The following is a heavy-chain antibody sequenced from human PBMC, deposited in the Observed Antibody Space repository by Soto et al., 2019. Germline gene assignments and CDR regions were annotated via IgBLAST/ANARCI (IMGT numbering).Heavy chain of an antibody. V-gene: IGHV4-31*03. D-gene: IGHD5-12*01. CDR1: GGSISIGGYY. CDR3: ARDKGRTWIADSASYYGMDV. J-gene: IGHJ6*02. CDR2: IYYSGST. Sequence: PSETLSLTCTVSGGSISIGGYYWRCIRQHPGKGLEWIGYIYYSGSTYYNPSLKSRVTISVDTSKNQFSLKLSSVTAADTAVYYCARDKGRTWIADSASYYGMDVWGQGTTVTVSS.